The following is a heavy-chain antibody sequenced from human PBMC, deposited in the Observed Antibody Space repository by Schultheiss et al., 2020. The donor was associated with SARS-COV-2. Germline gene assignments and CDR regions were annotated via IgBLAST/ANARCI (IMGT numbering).Heavy chain of an antibody. CDR3: AREVGYYYYMDV. CDR2: ISGSGGST. Sequence: GESLKISCAASGFTFDDYAMHWVRQAPGKGLEWVSAISGSGGSTYYADSVKGRFTISRDNSKNTLYLQMNSLRAEDTAVYYCAREVGYYYYMDVWGKGTTVTVSS. D-gene: IGHD2-15*01. J-gene: IGHJ6*03. V-gene: IGHV3-23*01. CDR1: GFTFDDYA.